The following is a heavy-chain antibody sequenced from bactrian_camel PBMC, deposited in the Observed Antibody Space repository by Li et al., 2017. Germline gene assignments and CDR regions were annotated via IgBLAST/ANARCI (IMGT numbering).Heavy chain of an antibody. Sequence: HVQLVESGGGSVQTGGSLKLSCIVSGWPYTAACLGWFRQAPGKEREKVASIYYGEGSTYYSDSVKGRFTISHDAAKNTLYLQLNGLEPEDTAVYYCAADYTNLHCDSRDFRFWGQGTQVTVS. CDR2: IYYGEGST. CDR1: GWPYTAAC. V-gene: IGHV3S1*01. D-gene: IGHD2*01. CDR3: AADYTNLHCDSRDFRF. J-gene: IGHJ6*01.